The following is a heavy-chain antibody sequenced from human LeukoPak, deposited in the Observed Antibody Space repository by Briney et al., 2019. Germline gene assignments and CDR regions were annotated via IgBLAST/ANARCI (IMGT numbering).Heavy chain of an antibody. V-gene: IGHV4-31*03. Sequence: PSETLSLTCTVSGGSISSGGYYWSWIRQHPGKGLEWIGYIYYSGSTYYNPSLKSRVTISVDTSKNQFSLKLSSVTAADTAVYYCARNTRYTVTPGGPDYWGQGTLVTVSS. J-gene: IGHJ4*02. CDR1: GGSISSGGYY. D-gene: IGHD4-17*01. CDR3: ARNTRYTVTPGGPDY. CDR2: IYYSGST.